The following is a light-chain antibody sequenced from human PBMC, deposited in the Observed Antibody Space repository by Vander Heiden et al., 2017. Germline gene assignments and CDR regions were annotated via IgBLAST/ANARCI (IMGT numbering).Light chain of an antibody. CDR3: QQLNSYPRT. Sequence: DIQLTESPSFLSASVGASVTITCRASQGISSYLAWYQQKPGKAPKLLIYAASTLQSGVPSRFSGSGSGTEFTLTISSLQPEDFATYYCQQLNSYPRTFGGGTKVEIK. V-gene: IGKV1-9*01. CDR1: QGISSY. J-gene: IGKJ4*01. CDR2: AAS.